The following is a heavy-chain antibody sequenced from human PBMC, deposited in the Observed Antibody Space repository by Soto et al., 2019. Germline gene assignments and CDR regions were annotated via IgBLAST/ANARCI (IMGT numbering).Heavy chain of an antibody. CDR2: ISGSGGST. Sequence: GGSLRLSCAASGFTFSSYAMSWVRQAPGKGLEWVSAISGSGGSTYYADSVKGRFTISRDNSKNTLYLQMNSLRAEDTAVYYCAKAIGHCSSTSCYVSYYYYYMDVWGKGTTVTVSS. D-gene: IGHD2-2*01. CDR3: AKAIGHCSSTSCYVSYYYYYMDV. CDR1: GFTFSSYA. J-gene: IGHJ6*03. V-gene: IGHV3-23*01.